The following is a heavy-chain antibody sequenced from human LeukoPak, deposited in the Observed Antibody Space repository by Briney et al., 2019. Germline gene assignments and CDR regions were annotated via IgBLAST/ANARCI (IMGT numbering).Heavy chain of an antibody. Sequence: SETLSLTCAVYGGSFSGYYWSWIRQPPGKGLEWIGEINHSGSTNYNPSLKSRVTISVGTSKNQFSLKLSSVTAADTAVYYCARDRGYCTNGVCYELSPPTHFDYWGQGTLVTVSS. CDR2: INHSGST. D-gene: IGHD2-8*01. CDR1: GGSFSGYY. CDR3: ARDRGYCTNGVCYELSPPTHFDY. J-gene: IGHJ4*02. V-gene: IGHV4-34*01.